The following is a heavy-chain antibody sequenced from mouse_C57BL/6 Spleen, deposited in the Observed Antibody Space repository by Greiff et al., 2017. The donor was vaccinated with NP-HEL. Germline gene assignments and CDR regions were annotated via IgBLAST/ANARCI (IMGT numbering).Heavy chain of an antibody. D-gene: IGHD1-1*01. CDR3: ARGNYYGSSYEDYAMDY. CDR2: INPNNGGT. J-gene: IGHJ4*01. Sequence: EVQLQQSGPELVKPGASVKISCKASGYTFTDYYMNWVKQSHGKSLEWIGDINPNNGGTSYNQKFKGKATLTVDKSSSTAYMELRSLTSEDSAVYYCARGNYYGSSYEDYAMDYWGQGTSVTVSS. V-gene: IGHV1-26*01. CDR1: GYTFTDYY.